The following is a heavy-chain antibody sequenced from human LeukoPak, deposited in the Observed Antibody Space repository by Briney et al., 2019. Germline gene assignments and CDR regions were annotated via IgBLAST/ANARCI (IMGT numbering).Heavy chain of an antibody. CDR2: IYHSGST. D-gene: IGHD3-10*01. V-gene: IGHV4-4*02. J-gene: IGHJ5*02. CDR1: GGSISSSNW. CDR3: ARDRRVYYGSGSYYPNRGWFDP. Sequence: PSETLSLTCAVSGGSISSSNWWSWVRQPPGKGLEWIGEIYHSGSTNYNPSLKSRVTISVDKSKNQSSLKLSSVTAADTAVYYCARDRRVYYGSGSYYPNRGWFDPWGQGTLVTVSS.